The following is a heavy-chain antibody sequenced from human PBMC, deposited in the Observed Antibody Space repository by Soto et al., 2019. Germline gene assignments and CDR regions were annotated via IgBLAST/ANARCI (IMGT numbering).Heavy chain of an antibody. CDR2: VHYSGST. V-gene: IGHV4-59*12. Sequence: ETLALTCTVSGDSISSYYWSWIRQPPGKGLEWIGYVHYSGSTSYNPSLKSRVTISRDTSKNQFSLKLNSVTAADTAVYYCARDGQRPDTVIRVPDLEVWGQGTAVPVSS. D-gene: IGHD2-2*01. J-gene: IGHJ6*02. CDR3: ARDGQRPDTVIRVPDLEV. CDR1: GDSISSYY.